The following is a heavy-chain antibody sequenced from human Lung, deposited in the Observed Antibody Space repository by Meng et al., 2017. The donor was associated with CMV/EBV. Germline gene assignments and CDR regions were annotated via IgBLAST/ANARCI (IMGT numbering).Heavy chain of an antibody. CDR1: GYSFTAYY. CDR3: ARDFVVLPTATYFDY. Sequence: ASVXVSXKASGYSFTAYYIHWVRQAPGQGLEWMGWISPNSGGTNYAQRFQGRVTLTRDTSISTVYMELRRLTSDDTAVYFCARDFVVLPTATYFDYWGQGTXVTVSS. V-gene: IGHV1-2*02. D-gene: IGHD2-2*01. J-gene: IGHJ4*02. CDR2: ISPNSGGT.